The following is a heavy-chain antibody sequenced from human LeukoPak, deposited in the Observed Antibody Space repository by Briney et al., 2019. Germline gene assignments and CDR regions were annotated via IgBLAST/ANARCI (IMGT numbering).Heavy chain of an antibody. V-gene: IGHV3-21*01. CDR2: ISRSSAYI. D-gene: IGHD3-10*01. J-gene: IGHJ3*02. CDR1: GFTLSSYS. Sequence: PGGSLRLSCAASGFTLSSYSMNWVRQAPGKGLEWVSSISRSSAYIYYADSVKGRFTISRDNAKNSLSLQMNSLRAEDTAVYYCASLPPYMVRTDAFDIWGQGTMVTVSS. CDR3: ASLPPYMVRTDAFDI.